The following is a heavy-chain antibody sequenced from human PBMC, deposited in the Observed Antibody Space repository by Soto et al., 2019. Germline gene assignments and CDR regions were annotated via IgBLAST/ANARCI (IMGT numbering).Heavy chain of an antibody. CDR1: GFTVSSNY. D-gene: IGHD1-26*01. J-gene: IGHJ6*02. CDR3: AREWELPNYYGMDV. CDR2: IYSGGST. Sequence: GGSLRLSCAASGFTVSSNYMSWVRQAPGKGLEWVSVIYSGGSTYYADPVKGRFTISRDNSKNTLYLQMNSLRAEDTAVYYCAREWELPNYYGMDVWGQGTTVTVSS. V-gene: IGHV3-53*01.